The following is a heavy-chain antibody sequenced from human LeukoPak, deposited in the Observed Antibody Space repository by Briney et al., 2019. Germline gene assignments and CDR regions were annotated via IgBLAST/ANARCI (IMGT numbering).Heavy chain of an antibody. CDR2: INHSGST. D-gene: IGHD2-21*01. CDR1: GGSFSGYY. V-gene: IGHV4-34*01. J-gene: IGHJ4*02. CDR3: ARDSGPGPFDY. Sequence: SETLSLTCAVYGGSFSGYYWSWIRQPPGKGLEWIGEINHSGSTNYNPSLKSRVTISVDTSKNQFSLKLSSVTAADTAVYYCARDSGPGPFDYWGQGTLVTVSS.